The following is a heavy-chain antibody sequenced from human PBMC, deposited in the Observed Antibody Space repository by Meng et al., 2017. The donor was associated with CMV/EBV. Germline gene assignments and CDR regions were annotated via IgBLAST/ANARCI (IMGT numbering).Heavy chain of an antibody. V-gene: IGHV3-30*02. CDR3: ARDIGLSQQWQSNDWFDP. J-gene: IGHJ5*02. Sequence: GGSLRLSCAASGFTFSSYGMHWVRQAPGKGLEWVAFIRYDGSNKYYADSVKGRFTISRDNAKNSLYLQMNSLRAEDTAVYYCARDIGLSQQWQSNDWFDPWGQGTLVTVSS. D-gene: IGHD6-19*01. CDR2: IRYDGSNK. CDR1: GFTFSSYG.